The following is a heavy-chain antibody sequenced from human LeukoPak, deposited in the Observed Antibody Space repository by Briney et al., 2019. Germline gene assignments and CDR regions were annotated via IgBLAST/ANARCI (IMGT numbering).Heavy chain of an antibody. CDR3: AKSDVVVVAATHDY. CDR2: ISGSGGST. V-gene: IGHV3-23*01. J-gene: IGHJ4*02. CDR1: GFTFSSDA. Sequence: GGSLRLSCAASGFTFSSDAMSWVRQAPGKGLERVLAISGSGGSTYYADSVKGLFTISRDNSKNTLYLQMTSLRAEDTAVYYCAKSDVVVVAATHDYWGQGTLVTVSS. D-gene: IGHD2-15*01.